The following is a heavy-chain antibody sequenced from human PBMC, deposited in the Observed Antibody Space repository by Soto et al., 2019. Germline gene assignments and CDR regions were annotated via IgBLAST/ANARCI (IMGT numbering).Heavy chain of an antibody. D-gene: IGHD2-2*01. CDR3: AKDIAVVPAAMLDY. CDR1: GFTFSSYA. V-gene: IGHV3-23*01. CDR2: ISGSGGST. Sequence: GGSLRLSCAASGFTFSSYAMSWIRQAPGKGLEWVSAISGSGGSTYYADSVKGRFTISRDNSKNTLYLQMNSLRAEDTAVYYCAKDIAVVPAAMLDYWGQGTLVTFSS. J-gene: IGHJ4*02.